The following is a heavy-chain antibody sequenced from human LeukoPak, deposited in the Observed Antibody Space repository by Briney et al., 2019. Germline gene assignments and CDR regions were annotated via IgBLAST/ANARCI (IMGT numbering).Heavy chain of an antibody. V-gene: IGHV3-15*01. CDR3: TTNVLKSRGFGEVLAY. D-gene: IGHD3-10*01. CDR2: VKSEADGGAT. CDR1: GYTFSNAS. J-gene: IGHJ4*02. Sequence: PGGSLRLSCVASGYTFSNASMTWVRQAPGKGLEWVGRVKSEADGGATGYAAPVKGRFTISRDDSKNTLYLQMNTLQIEDTAMYYCTTNVLKSRGFGEVLAYWGQGTLVTVSS.